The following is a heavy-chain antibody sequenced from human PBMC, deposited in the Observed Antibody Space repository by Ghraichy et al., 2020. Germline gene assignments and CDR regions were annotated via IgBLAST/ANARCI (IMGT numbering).Heavy chain of an antibody. Sequence: GESLNISCSASGFTFSTYTMHWVRQAPGKGLEYVSAISSNGGSTYYADSVKGRFTISRDNSKNTLYLQMSSLRAEDTAVYYCVKDRGNYYLNFDYWGQGTLVTVSS. CDR2: ISSNGGST. J-gene: IGHJ4*02. CDR1: GFTFSTYT. CDR3: VKDRGNYYLNFDY. V-gene: IGHV3-64D*09. D-gene: IGHD1-26*01.